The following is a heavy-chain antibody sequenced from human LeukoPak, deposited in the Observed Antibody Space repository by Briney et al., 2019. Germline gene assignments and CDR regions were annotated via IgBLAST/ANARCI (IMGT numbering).Heavy chain of an antibody. CDR1: GGSISSSHW. V-gene: IGHV4-4*02. Sequence: PSGTLSLTCAVSGGSISSSHWWSWVRQPPGKGLEWIGEIYHSGSTNYNPSLKSRITISVDTSKNQFSLKLSSVTAADTAVYYCARDRIRYGKAHNYYMDVWGKGTTVTVSS. J-gene: IGHJ6*03. D-gene: IGHD4-17*01. CDR2: IYHSGST. CDR3: ARDRIRYGKAHNYYMDV.